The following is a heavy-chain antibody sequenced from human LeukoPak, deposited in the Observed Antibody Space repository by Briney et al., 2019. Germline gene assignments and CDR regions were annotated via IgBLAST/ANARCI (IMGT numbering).Heavy chain of an antibody. CDR2: IYYSGTT. CDR3: ARAIETYYDDWIGTYYMDV. J-gene: IGHJ6*03. D-gene: IGHD3-3*01. V-gene: IGHV4-31*03. CDR1: GGSISTGGYH. Sequence: SETLSLTCTVSGGSISTGGYHWSWIRQHPGKGLEWIGYIYYSGTTYYNPSLKSRLTISVDTSKNQFSLKLSPVTAADTAVYYCARAIETYYDDWIGTYYMDVWGKGTTVTVSS.